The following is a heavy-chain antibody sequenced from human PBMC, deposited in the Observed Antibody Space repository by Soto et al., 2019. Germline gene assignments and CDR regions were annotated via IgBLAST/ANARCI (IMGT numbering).Heavy chain of an antibody. Sequence: SETLSLTFTVSGNSISNIRWWTWVRQPPGESLEWIGEVYHSGLANYNPSLQSRVTILVDKSKSQFSLNLRSVTAADTAIYYCARSSGDYSEMGSYPFDFWGPGIVVP. D-gene: IGHD1-26*01. J-gene: IGHJ4*02. V-gene: IGHV4-4*02. CDR2: VYHSGLA. CDR1: GNSISNIRW. CDR3: ARSSGDYSEMGSYPFDF.